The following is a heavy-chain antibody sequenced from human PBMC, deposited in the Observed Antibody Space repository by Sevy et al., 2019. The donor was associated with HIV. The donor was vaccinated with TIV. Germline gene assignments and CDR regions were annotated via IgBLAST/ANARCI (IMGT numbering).Heavy chain of an antibody. D-gene: IGHD1-26*01. CDR3: AGENAWGRGYS. CDR2: IYYNGHI. J-gene: IGHJ4*02. CDR1: GGSITSLD. V-gene: IGHV4-59*08. Sequence: SETRSLTCTVSGGSITSLDWNWIRQPPGKGLEWIANIYYNGHINYNPSLKSRVTLSLDTSKNQFSLRLSSVTAADTAMYYCAGENAWGRGYSWGQGTLVTVSS.